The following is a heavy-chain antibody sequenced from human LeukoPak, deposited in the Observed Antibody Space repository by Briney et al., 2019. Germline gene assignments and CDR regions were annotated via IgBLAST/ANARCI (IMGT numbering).Heavy chain of an antibody. V-gene: IGHV1-18*01. CDR1: GYTFTSYS. Sequence: ASVKVSSKASGYTFTSYSISWVRQAPGQGLEWMGWISAYNGNTIYAQKVKGRVTMTTDTSTSTAYMELRSLKSDDTAVYYCARAPYCSDGSCHSYYWGQGTLVTVSS. J-gene: IGHJ4*02. D-gene: IGHD2-15*01. CDR3: ARAPYCSDGSCHSYY. CDR2: ISAYNGNT.